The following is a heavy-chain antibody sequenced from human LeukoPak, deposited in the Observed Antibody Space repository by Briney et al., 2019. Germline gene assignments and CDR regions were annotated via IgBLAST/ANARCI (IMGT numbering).Heavy chain of an antibody. CDR1: GGSISSYY. CDR2: IYTSGST. Sequence: SETLSPTCTVSGGSISSYYWSWIRQPPGKGLEWIGYIYTSGSTNYHPSLKSRVTISVDTSKNQFSLKLSSVTAADTAVYYCARSQYSSSWGYYYYYYMDVWGKGTTVTVSS. J-gene: IGHJ6*03. CDR3: ARSQYSSSWGYYYYYYMDV. D-gene: IGHD6-13*01. V-gene: IGHV4-4*09.